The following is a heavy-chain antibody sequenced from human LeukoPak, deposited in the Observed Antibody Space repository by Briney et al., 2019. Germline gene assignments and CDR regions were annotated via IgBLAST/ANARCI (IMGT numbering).Heavy chain of an antibody. CDR2: IYYTGST. Sequence: PSETLSLTCTVSGGSISTYYWSWIRQPPGKGLEWIGYIYYTGSTNYNPSLKSRVTISVDTSKNQFSLKLSSVTAADTAVYYCARHGDGGPAEYFRHWGQGTLVTVSS. V-gene: IGHV4-59*08. J-gene: IGHJ1*01. CDR1: GGSISTYY. D-gene: IGHD4-23*01. CDR3: ARHGDGGPAEYFRH.